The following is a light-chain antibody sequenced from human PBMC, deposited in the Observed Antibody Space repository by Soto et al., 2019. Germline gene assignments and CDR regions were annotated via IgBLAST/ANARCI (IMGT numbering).Light chain of an antibody. J-gene: IGKJ3*01. CDR3: QQYGSSPPVT. CDR2: GAS. V-gene: IGKV3-20*01. Sequence: EIVMTQSPATLSVSPGEGATLPCRASQSVSSNYLAWYQQKPGQAPRLLIYGASSRATGIPDRFSGSGSGTDFTLTISRLEPEDFAVYYCQQYGSSPPVTFGPGTKVDIK. CDR1: QSVSSNY.